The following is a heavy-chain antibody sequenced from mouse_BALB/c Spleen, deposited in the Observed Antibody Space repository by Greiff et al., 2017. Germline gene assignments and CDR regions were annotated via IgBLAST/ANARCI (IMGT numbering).Heavy chain of an antibody. V-gene: IGHV5-17*02. Sequence: EVQLQQSGGGLVQPGGSRKLSCAASGFTFSSFGMHWVRQAPEKGLEWVAYISSGSSTIYYADTVKGRFTISRDNPKNTLFLQMTSLRSEDTAMYYCARSGGRGYAMDYWGQGTSVTVSS. D-gene: IGHD3-1*01. CDR3: ARSGGRGYAMDY. J-gene: IGHJ4*01. CDR2: ISSGSSTI. CDR1: GFTFSSFG.